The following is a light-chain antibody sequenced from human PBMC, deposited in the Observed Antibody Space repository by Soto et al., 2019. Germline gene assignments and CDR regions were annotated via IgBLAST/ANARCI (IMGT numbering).Light chain of an antibody. CDR3: AAWDTSLSGGV. V-gene: IGLV1-51*02. CDR1: SSNIGSDF. Sequence: QSVLKQPHSVSAAAGQKVTISCSGSSSNIGSDFVSWYQQLPGTAPQLLIYENNKRPSGIPDRFSGSKSATSATLGITGLQTGDEADYYCAAWDTSLSGGVFGGGTKVTVL. CDR2: ENN. J-gene: IGLJ3*02.